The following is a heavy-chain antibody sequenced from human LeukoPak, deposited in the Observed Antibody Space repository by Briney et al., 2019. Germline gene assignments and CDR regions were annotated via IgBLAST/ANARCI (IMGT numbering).Heavy chain of an antibody. Sequence: PSETLSLTCTASGGSISSSNYYWGWIRQPPGKGLEWIGSIYYGGSSSYNPSSNSRVTISVDTSKNQFSLQLSSVTAADTAVYYCARSYCGSTGCSHYYYYYYMDVWGKGTTVTVSS. D-gene: IGHD2-2*01. J-gene: IGHJ6*03. V-gene: IGHV4-39*01. CDR2: IYYGGSS. CDR1: GGSISSSNYY. CDR3: ARSYCGSTGCSHYYYYYYMDV.